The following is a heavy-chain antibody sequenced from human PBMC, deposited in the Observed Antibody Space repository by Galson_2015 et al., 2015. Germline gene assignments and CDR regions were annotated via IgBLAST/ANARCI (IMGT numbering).Heavy chain of an antibody. V-gene: IGHV3-53*01. Sequence: SLRLGYAASDFTVRPTYTSCVRQAPGKGLECVSSLRTVVAASYVGSETVRFRIYRDTSADTFHRQMTSLRAEDTALYYCASSVYGDLHRGAYDIWGRGIVVTVSS. CDR3: ASSVYGDLHRGAYDI. D-gene: IGHD4-17*01. J-gene: IGHJ3*02. CDR2: LRTVVAA. CDR1: DFTVRPTY.